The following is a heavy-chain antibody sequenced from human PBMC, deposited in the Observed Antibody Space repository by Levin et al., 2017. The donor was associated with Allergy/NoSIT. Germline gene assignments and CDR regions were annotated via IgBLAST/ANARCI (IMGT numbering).Heavy chain of an antibody. CDR1: GGSISSGDYY. V-gene: IGHV4-30-4*01. CDR3: ARVRTGDDSGSYYNDAFDI. Sequence: SETLSLTCTVSGGSISSGDYYWSWIRQPPGKGLEWIGYIYYSGSTYYNPSLKSRVTISVDTSKNQFSLKLSSVTAADTAVYYCARVRTGDDSGSYYNDAFDIWGQGTMVTVSS. J-gene: IGHJ3*02. CDR2: IYYSGST. D-gene: IGHD3-10*01.